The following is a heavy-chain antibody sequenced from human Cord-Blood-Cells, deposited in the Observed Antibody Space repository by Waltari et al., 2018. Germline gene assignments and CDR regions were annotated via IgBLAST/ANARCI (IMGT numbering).Heavy chain of an antibody. CDR2: IYYSGST. Sequence: QLQLQESGPGLVKPSEPLSLTCTVSGGSISSRSYYWGRIRQPPGKGLEWIGSIYYSGSTYYNPSLKSRVTISVDTSKNQFSLKLSSVTAADTAVYYCARIPYLSSGYYYYYYYGMDVWGQGTTVTVSS. V-gene: IGHV4-39*01. D-gene: IGHD3-22*01. CDR1: GGSISSRSYY. J-gene: IGHJ6*02. CDR3: ARIPYLSSGYYYYYYYGMDV.